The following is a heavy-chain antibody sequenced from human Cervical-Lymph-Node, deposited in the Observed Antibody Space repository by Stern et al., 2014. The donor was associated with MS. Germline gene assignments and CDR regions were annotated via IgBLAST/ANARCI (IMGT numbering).Heavy chain of an antibody. D-gene: IGHD5-12*01. CDR1: GGTFNNYV. J-gene: IGHJ4*02. CDR3: ANRDMGYMYGRHDY. Sequence: VQLVQSGAEVKKPGSSVRVSCKASGGTFNNYVISWVRQARGQGLEWMGGIIPMFGTTNYARKFQGRVTITADKSTSTTHMVLSSLNYEDTAMYYCANRDMGYMYGRHDYWGQGTLVTVS. CDR2: IIPMFGTT. V-gene: IGHV1-69*06.